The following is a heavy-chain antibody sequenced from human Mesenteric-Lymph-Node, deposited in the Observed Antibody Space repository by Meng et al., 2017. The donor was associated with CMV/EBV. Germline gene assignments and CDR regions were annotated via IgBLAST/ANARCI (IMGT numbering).Heavy chain of an antibody. CDR2: ISYDGSNK. CDR3: AREGRVAGKGWFDP. J-gene: IGHJ5*02. Sequence: LSLTCAASGFTFSSYAMHWVRQAPGKGLEWVAVISYDGSNKYYADSVKGRFTISRDNSKNTLYLQMNSLRAEDTAVYYCAREGRVAGKGWFDPWGQGTLVTVSS. CDR1: GFTFSSYA. D-gene: IGHD6-19*01. V-gene: IGHV3-30-3*01.